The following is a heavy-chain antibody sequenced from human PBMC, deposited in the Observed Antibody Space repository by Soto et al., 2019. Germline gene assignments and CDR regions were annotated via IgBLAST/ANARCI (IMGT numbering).Heavy chain of an antibody. CDR1: GFTVSSFG. J-gene: IGHJ6*02. D-gene: IGHD6-13*01. V-gene: IGHV3-64D*06. Sequence: GGSLRLSCSVSGFTVSSFGMHWVRQAPGKGLEHVSTLSSNGIGTYYADSVKGRFTFSRDTSKNTLYLQMSSLRTEDTAVYYCVKDMGQAAVGIRYPYGLDVWGLGTTVTVSS. CDR3: VKDMGQAAVGIRYPYGLDV. CDR2: LSSNGIGT.